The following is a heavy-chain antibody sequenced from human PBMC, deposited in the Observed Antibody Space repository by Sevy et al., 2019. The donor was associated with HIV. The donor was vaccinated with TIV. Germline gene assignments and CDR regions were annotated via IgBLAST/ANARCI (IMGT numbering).Heavy chain of an antibody. Sequence: GGSLRLSCAASGFTFSSYWMHWVRQAPGKGLVWVSRINSDGSSTSYADSVKGRFTISRDNAKNTLYLQMNSLRAEDTAVYYCARGGLRYFDWFLQDYWGQGTLVTVSS. J-gene: IGHJ4*02. V-gene: IGHV3-74*01. CDR3: ARGGLRYFDWFLQDY. CDR2: INSDGSST. CDR1: GFTFSSYW. D-gene: IGHD3-9*01.